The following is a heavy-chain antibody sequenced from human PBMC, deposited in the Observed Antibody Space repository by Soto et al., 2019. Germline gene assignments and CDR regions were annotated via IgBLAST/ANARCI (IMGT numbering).Heavy chain of an antibody. Sequence: GGFLRLSCAASGFTFSTYGMHWVRQAPGKGLEWVAIISYDGSNKYYAGSVRGRFTISRDNSKDTLYLQMSSLRAEDTAVYYCAKSSLGGYIGYDHFDFWGQGT. V-gene: IGHV3-30*18. D-gene: IGHD5-12*01. CDR3: AKSSLGGYIGYDHFDF. J-gene: IGHJ4*02. CDR1: GFTFSTYG. CDR2: ISYDGSNK.